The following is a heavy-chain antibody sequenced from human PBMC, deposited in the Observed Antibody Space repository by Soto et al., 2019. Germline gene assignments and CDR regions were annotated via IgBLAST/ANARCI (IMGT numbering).Heavy chain of an antibody. J-gene: IGHJ4*02. CDR3: ASQAEYCSSTSCYGGGFDY. CDR1: GGSISSGGYY. CDR2: IYYSGST. D-gene: IGHD2-2*01. Sequence: QVQLQESGPGLVKPSQTLSLTCTVSGGSISSGGYYWSWIRQHPGKGLEWIGYIYYSGSTYYNPSLERRVTLSVYTSKQQFSLTLSSVAAADTAVYYCASQAEYCSSTSCYGGGFDYWGQGTLVTVSS. V-gene: IGHV4-31*03.